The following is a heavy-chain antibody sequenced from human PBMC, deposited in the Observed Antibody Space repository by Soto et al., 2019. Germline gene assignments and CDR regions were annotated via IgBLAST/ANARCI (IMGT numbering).Heavy chain of an antibody. D-gene: IGHD3-16*02. V-gene: IGHV4-39*01. Sequence: QLQLQESGPGLVKPSETLSLTCTVSGGSISSSSYYWGWIRQPPGKGLEWIGSIYYSGSTYYNPSLKSRVTISVDTSKNQFSLKLSSVTAADTAVYYCASIDYIWGSYRSPVNYYYYYYMDVWGKGTTVTVSS. CDR3: ASIDYIWGSYRSPVNYYYYYYMDV. CDR2: IYYSGST. CDR1: GGSISSSSYY. J-gene: IGHJ6*03.